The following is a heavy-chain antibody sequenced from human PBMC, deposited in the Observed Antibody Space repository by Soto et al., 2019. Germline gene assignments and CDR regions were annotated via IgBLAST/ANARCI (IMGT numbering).Heavy chain of an antibody. V-gene: IGHV4-59*11. D-gene: IGHD2-2*01. Sequence: XTLSLPCGLSGGSLTNHYYSWIRQSPGKGLEWIGSVYFRGTSNYNPSLRSRATISLDDYKNQLSLELTSLTAQDSAVYYCARDMRSRGWFDPWGQGALGTVS. CDR1: GGSLTNHY. J-gene: IGHJ5*02. CDR2: VYFRGTS. CDR3: ARDMRSRGWFDP.